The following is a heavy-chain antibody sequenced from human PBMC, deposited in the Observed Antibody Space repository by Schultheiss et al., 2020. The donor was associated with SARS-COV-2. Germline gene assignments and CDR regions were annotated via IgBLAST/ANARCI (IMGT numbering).Heavy chain of an antibody. D-gene: IGHD6-13*01. J-gene: IGHJ4*02. CDR3: ARHFTLPRWGIAAAGTTTHPIDY. Sequence: SETLSLTCTVSGGSISSSSYYWGWIRQPPGKGLEWIGEINHSGSTNYNPSLKSRVTISVDTSKNQFSLKLSSVTAADTAVYYCARHFTLPRWGIAAAGTTTHPIDYWGQGTLVTVSS. V-gene: IGHV4-39*07. CDR1: GGSISSSSYY. CDR2: INHSGST.